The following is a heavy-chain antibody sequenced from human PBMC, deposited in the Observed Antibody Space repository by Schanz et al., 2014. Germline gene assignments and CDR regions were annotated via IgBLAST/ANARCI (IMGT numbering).Heavy chain of an antibody. CDR2: ISGDHRNT. V-gene: IGHV3-23*01. CDR1: GFSFGTYA. CDR3: TTDNGHFAFDF. J-gene: IGHJ3*01. Sequence: EVQLLESGGGLVQPGGSLRLSCAASGFSFGTYAMSWVRQAPGKGLEWVSSISGDHRNTFYADSVKGRFTISRDNSKNTLFLQMNSLETEDTAVYYCTTDNGHFAFDFWGQGTMVTVSS. D-gene: IGHD2-8*01.